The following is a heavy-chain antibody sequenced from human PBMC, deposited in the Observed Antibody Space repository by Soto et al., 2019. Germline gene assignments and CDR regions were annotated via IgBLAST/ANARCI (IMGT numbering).Heavy chain of an antibody. V-gene: IGHV3-30*03. D-gene: IGHD2-15*01. J-gene: IGHJ4*02. CDR2: ISYDGSDR. Sequence: WGSLRLSCEGPGFTFIDYGFRCCRHSPFKWLEWVAMISYDGSDRYYRDSVQGRFTISRDDSKNTVYLQMNSLRAEDTATYYCARSTYCNGGSCFPQYWGPGTLVTVSS. CDR1: GFTFIDYG. CDR3: ARSTYCNGGSCFPQY.